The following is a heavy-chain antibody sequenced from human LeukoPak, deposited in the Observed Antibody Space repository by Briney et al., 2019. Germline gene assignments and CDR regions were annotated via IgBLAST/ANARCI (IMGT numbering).Heavy chain of an antibody. Sequence: ASVEVSCKVSGYTLTELSMHWVRQAPGKGLEWMGGFDPEDGETIYAQKFQGRVTMTEDTSTDTAYMELSSLRSEDTAVCYCATGRTTVTTPLDYWGQGTLVTVSS. CDR3: ATGRTTVTTPLDY. CDR2: FDPEDGET. V-gene: IGHV1-24*01. CDR1: GYTLTELS. J-gene: IGHJ4*02. D-gene: IGHD4-17*01.